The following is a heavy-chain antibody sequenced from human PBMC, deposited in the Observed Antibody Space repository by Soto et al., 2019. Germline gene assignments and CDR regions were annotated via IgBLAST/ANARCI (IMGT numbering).Heavy chain of an antibody. V-gene: IGHV1-69*06. CDR1: GGTFSRYA. J-gene: IGHJ4*02. CDR3: ERARDSSHLDY. D-gene: IGHD3-22*01. CDR2: IIPILGTT. Sequence: ASVKVPCKASGGTFSRYAIRWVRQAPGQGLEWMGGIIPILGTTDYAEKFQGRVTITADKSTSTAYMELTSLRPEDTAVYYCERARDSSHLDYWGEGTPVTLST.